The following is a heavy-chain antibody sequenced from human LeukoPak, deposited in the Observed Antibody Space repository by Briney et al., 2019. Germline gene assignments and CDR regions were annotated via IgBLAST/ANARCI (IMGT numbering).Heavy chain of an antibody. Sequence: GGSLRLSCAASGFTFNTYSMNWVRQAPGKGLEWVSSISTSSSYIYYADSVKGRFTISRDNAKNSLYLQMNSLRAEDTAVYYCARVYSYGYLDYWGQGTLVTVSS. V-gene: IGHV3-21*01. CDR2: ISTSSSYI. CDR1: GFTFNTYS. CDR3: ARVYSYGYLDY. D-gene: IGHD5-18*01. J-gene: IGHJ4*02.